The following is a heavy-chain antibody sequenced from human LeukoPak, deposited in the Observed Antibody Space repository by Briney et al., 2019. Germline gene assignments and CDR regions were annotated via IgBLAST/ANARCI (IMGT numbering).Heavy chain of an antibody. J-gene: IGHJ4*02. Sequence: GGSLRLSCAASGFTFSSYWMSWVRQAPGKGLEWVANIKQDGSEKYYVDSVKGRFTISRDNAKNSLYLQMNSLRAEDTAVYYCARESGYYDILTGYYYQYYFDYWGQGTLVTVSS. D-gene: IGHD3-9*01. CDR2: IKQDGSEK. CDR3: ARESGYYDILTGYYYQYYFDY. V-gene: IGHV3-7*01. CDR1: GFTFSSYW.